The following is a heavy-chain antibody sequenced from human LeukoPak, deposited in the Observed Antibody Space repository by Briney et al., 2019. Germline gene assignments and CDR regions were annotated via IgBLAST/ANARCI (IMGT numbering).Heavy chain of an antibody. V-gene: IGHV1-58*01. Sequence: GASVKVSCKASGFTFTSSAVQWVRQARGQRLEWIGWIVVGSGNTNYAQKFQERVTITRDMSTSTAYMELSSLRSEDTAVYYCARELYVVATVHALYYFDYWGQGTLVTVSS. CDR3: ARELYVVATVHALYYFDY. CDR1: GFTFTSSA. CDR2: IVVGSGNT. J-gene: IGHJ4*02. D-gene: IGHD5-12*01.